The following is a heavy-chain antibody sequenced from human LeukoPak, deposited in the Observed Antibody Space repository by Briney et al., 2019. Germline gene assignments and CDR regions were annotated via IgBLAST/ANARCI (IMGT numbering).Heavy chain of an antibody. D-gene: IGHD2-21*02. CDR2: MNPNSGNT. CDR1: GYTFTSYD. J-gene: IGHJ3*02. Sequence: ASVKVSCKASGYTFTSYDINWVRQATGQGLEWMGWMNPNSGNTGYAQKFQGRVTMTRNTSVSTAYMELSSLRSEDTAVYYCARVTPPIVVVTASDAFDIWGQGTMVTVSS. CDR3: ARVTPPIVVVTASDAFDI. V-gene: IGHV1-8*01.